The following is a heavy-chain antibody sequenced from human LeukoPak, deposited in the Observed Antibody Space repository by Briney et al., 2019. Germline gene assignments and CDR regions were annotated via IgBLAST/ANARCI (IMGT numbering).Heavy chain of an antibody. Sequence: PGGSLRLSCAASGFTFSNAWMSWVRQAPGKGLEWVGRIKSKTDGGTTDYAAPVKGRFTISRDDSKNTLYLQMNSLKTEDTAVYYCTTDHDNYYDSSGYSYWGQGTLVTVSS. CDR2: IKSKTDGGTT. D-gene: IGHD3-22*01. CDR1: GFTFSNAW. CDR3: TTDHDNYYDSSGYSY. J-gene: IGHJ4*02. V-gene: IGHV3-15*01.